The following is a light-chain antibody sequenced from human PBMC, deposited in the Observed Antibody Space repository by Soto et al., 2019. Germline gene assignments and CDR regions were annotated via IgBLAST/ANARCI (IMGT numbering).Light chain of an antibody. CDR2: RDS. CDR3: QVWDSSTPVV. V-gene: IGLV3-9*01. J-gene: IGLJ2*01. CDR1: NIGSKN. Sequence: SYELTQPLSVSVALGQTARMTCGGNNIGSKNVHWYQQKPGQAPVLVIYRDSIRPSGIPERFSGSNSGNTATLTISRAQAGDEADYYCQVWDSSTPVVFGGGTKLTVL.